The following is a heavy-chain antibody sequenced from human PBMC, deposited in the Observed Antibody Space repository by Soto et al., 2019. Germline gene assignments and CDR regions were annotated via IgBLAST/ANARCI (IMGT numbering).Heavy chain of an antibody. J-gene: IGHJ3*02. CDR1: GFTFGDYS. D-gene: IGHD5-12*01. Sequence: RLSCTASGFTFGDYSMSWFRQAPGKGLEWVGFIRSKAYGGTTEYAASVKGRFTISGDDSKSIAYLQMNSLKTEEKAVYYCRGYDLFAFDMWGQGTMVTV. V-gene: IGHV3-49*03. CDR3: RGYDLFAFDM. CDR2: IRSKAYGGTT.